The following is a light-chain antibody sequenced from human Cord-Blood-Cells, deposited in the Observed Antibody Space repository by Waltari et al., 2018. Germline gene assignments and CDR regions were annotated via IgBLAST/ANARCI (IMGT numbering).Light chain of an antibody. CDR1: SSDVGGYNY. Sequence: QSALTQPRSVSGSPGQSVTISCTGTSSDVGGYNYVSWYQQHPGKAPKLMIYEVSKRPSGVPDRFSGSKSGNTASLTISGVQAEDEADYYCCSYAGSYTVSWVFGGGTKLTVL. J-gene: IGLJ3*02. V-gene: IGLV2-11*01. CDR3: CSYAGSYTVSWV. CDR2: EVS.